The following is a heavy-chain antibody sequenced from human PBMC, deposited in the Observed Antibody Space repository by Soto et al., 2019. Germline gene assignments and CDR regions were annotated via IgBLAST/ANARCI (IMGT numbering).Heavy chain of an antibody. CDR2: VYSSGTT. V-gene: IGHV4-4*07. J-gene: IGHJ5*02. CDR1: GGSINSYW. Sequence: PSETLSLTCSVSGGSINSYWWSWIRQPAGKGLEWIGRVYSSGTTDYNPSLNSRATLSVETSKNQFSLKLSSVTAADTAVYYCARDRQNWFDPWGQGTLVTVSS. CDR3: ARDRQNWFDP.